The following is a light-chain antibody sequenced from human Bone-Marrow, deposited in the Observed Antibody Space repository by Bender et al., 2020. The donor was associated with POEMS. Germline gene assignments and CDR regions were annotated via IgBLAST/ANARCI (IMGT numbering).Light chain of an antibody. CDR2: EVT. CDR3: SSYTTRTTFL. J-gene: IGLJ1*01. V-gene: IGLV2-14*01. CDR1: SSDVGGYYY. Sequence: QSALTQPASVSGSPGQSITISCTGTSSDVGGYYYVSWYQHHPGNTPTLLIYEVTHRPSGASSRFAGSTADTAASLTISGLQAEDDADYYCSSYTTRTTFLFGTGTRVTVL.